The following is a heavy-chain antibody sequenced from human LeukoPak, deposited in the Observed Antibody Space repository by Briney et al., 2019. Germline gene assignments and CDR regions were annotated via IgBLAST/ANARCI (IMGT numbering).Heavy chain of an antibody. Sequence: PSETLSLTCTVSGYSISSGYYWGWIRQPPGKGLEWIGSIYHSGSTYYNPSLKSRVTISVDTSKNQFSLKLSSVTAAHTAVYYCASGIDYDFWSGYTDNNWFDPWGQGTLVTVSS. J-gene: IGHJ5*02. D-gene: IGHD3-3*01. CDR2: IYHSGST. CDR1: GYSISSGYY. CDR3: ASGIDYDFWSGYTDNNWFDP. V-gene: IGHV4-38-2*02.